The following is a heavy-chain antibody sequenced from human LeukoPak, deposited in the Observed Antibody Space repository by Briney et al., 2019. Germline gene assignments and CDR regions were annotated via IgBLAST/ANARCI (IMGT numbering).Heavy chain of an antibody. V-gene: IGHV3-7*01. D-gene: IGHD1-26*01. CDR1: GFTFSSHW. CDR2: IKQDGGEK. J-gene: IGHJ4*02. CDR3: ARDKVVGASYFDY. Sequence: GGSLRLSCAGSGFTFSSHWMSWVRQAPGKGPEWVANIKQDGGEKYYVDSVKGRFTISRDNAKNSLYLQMSSLRAEDTAVYYCARDKVVGASYFDYWGQGILVTVSS.